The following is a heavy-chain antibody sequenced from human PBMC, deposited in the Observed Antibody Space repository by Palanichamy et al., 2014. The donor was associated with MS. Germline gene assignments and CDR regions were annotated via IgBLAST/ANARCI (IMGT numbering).Heavy chain of an antibody. V-gene: IGHV3-66*02. CDR3: ARHAMTTGYFDY. J-gene: IGHJ4*02. CDR1: GFTVSSNY. Sequence: EVQLVESGGGLVQPGGSLRLSCAASGFTVSSNYMSWVRQAPGKGLEWVSIIYSGDNTYYADSVEGRFTISRDNSKNTVYLQMNSLRTEDTAVYYCARHAMTTGYFDYWGQGALVTVSS. CDR2: IYSGDNT. D-gene: IGHD4-17*01.